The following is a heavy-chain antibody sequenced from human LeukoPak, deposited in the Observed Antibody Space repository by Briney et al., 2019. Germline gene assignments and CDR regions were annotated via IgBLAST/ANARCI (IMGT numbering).Heavy chain of an antibody. CDR3: AKEIDTLGTNAFDI. V-gene: IGHV3-43*02. CDR1: GFSFDDYP. CDR2: INEDGGKT. D-gene: IGHD2-15*01. Sequence: GGSLRLSCAASGFSFDDYPMHWVRQAPGKGLEGGSLINEDGGKTFYADSVRGRFTISRDNSKNSLYLQMNSLRTEDTALYYCAKEIDTLGTNAFDIWGQGTIVTVSS. J-gene: IGHJ3*02.